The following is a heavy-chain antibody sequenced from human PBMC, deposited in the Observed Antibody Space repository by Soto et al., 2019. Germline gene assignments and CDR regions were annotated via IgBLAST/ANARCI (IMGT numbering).Heavy chain of an antibody. D-gene: IGHD2-15*01. V-gene: IGHV1-69*06. CDR3: ARRYCSGGSCYSGYYYYYGMDV. Sequence: QVQLVQSGAEVKKPGSSVKVSCKASGGTFSSYAISWVRQAPGQGLEWMGGIIPIFGTANYAQKFQGRVTITADKSTSTAYMELSSLRSEDTAVYYCARRYCSGGSCYSGYYYYYGMDVWGQGTTVTVSS. J-gene: IGHJ6*02. CDR2: IIPIFGTA. CDR1: GGTFSSYA.